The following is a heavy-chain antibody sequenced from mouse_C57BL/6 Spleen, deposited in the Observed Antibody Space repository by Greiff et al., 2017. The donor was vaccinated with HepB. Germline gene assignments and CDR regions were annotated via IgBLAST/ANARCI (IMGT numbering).Heavy chain of an antibody. Sequence: QVQLQQPGAELVRPGSSVKLSCKASGYTFTSYWMHWVKQRPIQGLEWIGNIDPSDSETHYNQKFKDKATLTVDKSSSTAYMQLSSLTSEDSAVYYCARPGFDYYGSSYAMDYWGQGTSVTVSS. CDR3: ARPGFDYYGSSYAMDY. V-gene: IGHV1-52*01. CDR1: GYTFTSYW. J-gene: IGHJ4*01. D-gene: IGHD1-1*01. CDR2: IDPSDSET.